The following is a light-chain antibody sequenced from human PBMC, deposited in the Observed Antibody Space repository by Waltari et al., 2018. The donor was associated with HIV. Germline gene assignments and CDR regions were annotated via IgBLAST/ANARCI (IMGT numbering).Light chain of an antibody. J-gene: IGLJ2*01. Sequence: SYEGTQPPPVAVSPGQTASLTWPGYELGHKYTCRYQQKPGQSPLLVFYQDDKRPSGFPARFSASSSGHTAPLTISGSLPREEADYYCQAWGSTTAGVFGRGNKLTVL. V-gene: IGLV3-1*01. CDR2: QDD. CDR3: QAWGSTTAGV. CDR1: ELGHKY.